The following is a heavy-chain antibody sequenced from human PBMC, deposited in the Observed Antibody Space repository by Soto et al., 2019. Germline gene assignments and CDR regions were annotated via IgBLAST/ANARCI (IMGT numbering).Heavy chain of an antibody. CDR1: GGTFSSYA. CDR3: ARVPTPSAAAPGWFDP. V-gene: IGHV1-69*12. J-gene: IGHJ5*02. Sequence: QVQLVQSGAEVKKPGSSVKVSCKASGGTFSSYAISWVRQAPGQGLEWMGGIIPIFGTANYAQKFQGRVTITADESTSTAHMEMSSLRSEDTAVYYCARVPTPSAAAPGWFDPWGQGTLVTVSS. CDR2: IIPIFGTA. D-gene: IGHD6-13*01.